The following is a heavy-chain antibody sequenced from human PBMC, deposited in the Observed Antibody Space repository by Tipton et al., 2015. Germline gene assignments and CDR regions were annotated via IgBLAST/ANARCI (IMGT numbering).Heavy chain of an antibody. D-gene: IGHD3-9*01. CDR1: GYTFINYG. Sequence: QLVQSGPEVKKPGASVKVSCKASGYTFINYGISWVRQAPGQGLEWMGWISADNGNTNYVQKFQGRVNMTTDTSTSTVYKDLRSLRSDDTAVYYCATQSPRYGMVTGHRFRTLDIWGQGTMVSVSS. CDR3: ATQSPRYGMVTGHRFRTLDI. CDR2: ISADNGNT. V-gene: IGHV1-18*01. J-gene: IGHJ3*02.